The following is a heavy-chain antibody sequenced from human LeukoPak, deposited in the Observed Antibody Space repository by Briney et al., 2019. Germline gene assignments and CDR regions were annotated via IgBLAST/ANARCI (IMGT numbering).Heavy chain of an antibody. CDR2: ISSSSSYI. J-gene: IGHJ4*02. D-gene: IGHD3-22*01. Sequence: GGSLRLSCAASGFTFSSYSMNWVRQARGKGLEWVSSISSSSSYIYYADSVKGRFTISRDNAKNSLYLQMNSLRAEDTAVYYCARDPTWYYYDSSGYYGHYFDYWGQGTLVTVSS. CDR3: ARDPTWYYYDSSGYYGHYFDY. CDR1: GFTFSSYS. V-gene: IGHV3-21*01.